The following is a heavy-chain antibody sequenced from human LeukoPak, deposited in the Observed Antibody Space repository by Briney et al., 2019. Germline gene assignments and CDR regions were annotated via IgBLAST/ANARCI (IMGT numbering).Heavy chain of an antibody. CDR3: VRDYDSSGAQKNYLDF. CDR2: IIPMYDTV. CDR1: GGTFSSYA. J-gene: IGHJ4*02. D-gene: IGHD3-22*01. Sequence: SVKVSCKPFGGTFSSYALSWVRQAPGQGLEWMGRIIPMYDTVDYAQSFQGRVTITADKATGTAFMELSSLNSDDTGLYCCVRDYDSSGAQKNYLDFWGQGNLVTVSS. V-gene: IGHV1-69*06.